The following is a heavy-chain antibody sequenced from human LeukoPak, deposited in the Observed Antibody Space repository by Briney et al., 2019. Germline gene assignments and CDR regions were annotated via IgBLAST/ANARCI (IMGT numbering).Heavy chain of an antibody. V-gene: IGHV3-48*03. CDR1: GFTFSSYA. D-gene: IGHD2-21*01. J-gene: IGHJ4*02. CDR3: ARRVIAVGLDY. CDR2: ISRSGSTI. Sequence: TGGSLRLSCAASGFTFSSYAMSWVRQAPGKGLEWVSAISRSGSTIYYADSVKGRFTISRDNAKNSVFLQMNSLRAEDTAVYYCARRVIAVGLDYWGQGTLVTVSS.